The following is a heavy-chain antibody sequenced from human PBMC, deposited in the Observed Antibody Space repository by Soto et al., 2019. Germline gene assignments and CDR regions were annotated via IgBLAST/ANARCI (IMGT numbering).Heavy chain of an antibody. Sequence: SETLSLTCTVSGGSISSSSYYWGWIRPPPGKGLEWIGSIYYSGSTYYNPSLKSRVTISVDTSKNQFSLKLSSVTAADTAVYYCARALGGYYGSGSYMTYYYYGMDVWGQGTTVTVSS. J-gene: IGHJ6*02. CDR2: IYYSGST. CDR1: GGSISSSSYY. D-gene: IGHD3-10*01. CDR3: ARALGGYYGSGSYMTYYYYGMDV. V-gene: IGHV4-39*01.